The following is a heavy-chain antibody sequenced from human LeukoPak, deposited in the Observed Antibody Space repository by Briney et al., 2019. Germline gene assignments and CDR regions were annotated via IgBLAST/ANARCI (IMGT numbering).Heavy chain of an antibody. CDR2: IRHSGNT. D-gene: IGHD5-12*01. CDR3: MRGGIGYDSDY. Sequence: SQTLSLTCTVSGSSISSGGYYCSWIRQPPGKGLEWVGYIRHSGNTYYNPSLKSRVTISADRSKNQFSLKLSSVTAADTAVYYCMRGGIGYDSDYWGQGTLVTVSS. V-gene: IGHV4-30-2*01. CDR1: GSSISSGGYY. J-gene: IGHJ4*02.